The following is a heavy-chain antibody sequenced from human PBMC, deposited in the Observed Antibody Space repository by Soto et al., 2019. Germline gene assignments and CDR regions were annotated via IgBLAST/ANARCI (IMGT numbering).Heavy chain of an antibody. J-gene: IGHJ6*01. V-gene: IGHV5-51*03. CDR3: ARTSLGIEPLYGIDV. CDR1: GYSFTNYW. CDR2: VYPGDSDT. D-gene: IGHD7-27*01. Sequence: PGVTLKIPGKRSGYSFTNYWIGWVRQMPGKGLEWMGIVYPGDSDTKYTPSFQGQVTTSADKSTNTAYLQWSSLVASDTALYYCARTSLGIEPLYGIDVWGRRTRVTVAS.